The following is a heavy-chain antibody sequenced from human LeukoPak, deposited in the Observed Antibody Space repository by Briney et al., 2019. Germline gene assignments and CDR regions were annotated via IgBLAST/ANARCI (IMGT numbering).Heavy chain of an antibody. J-gene: IGHJ4*02. Sequence: SETLSLTCTVSGYSISSGYYWGWMRQPPGKGVEGRGSIYHSGSTYYNPSLKSRVTISVDTSKNQFSLQLSSVTAADTAVYYCARLGYGSGSYYNDYWGQGTLVTVSS. CDR1: GYSISSGYY. D-gene: IGHD3-10*01. CDR2: IYHSGST. V-gene: IGHV4-38-2*02. CDR3: ARLGYGSGSYYNDY.